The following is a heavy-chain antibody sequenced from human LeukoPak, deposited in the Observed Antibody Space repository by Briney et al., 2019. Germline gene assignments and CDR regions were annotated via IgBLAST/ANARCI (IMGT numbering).Heavy chain of an antibody. D-gene: IGHD3-10*01. Sequence: SETLSLTCTVSGGSISSRSYYWGWIRQPPGKGLEWIGSSYYSGSSYYNPSLKSRVTIFVDTSKNQFSLKLSSVTAADTAFYYCARVQDRYYSGSGFDYWGQGTLVTVSS. CDR3: ARVQDRYYSGSGFDY. CDR2: SYYSGSS. V-gene: IGHV4-39*01. J-gene: IGHJ4*02. CDR1: GGSISSRSYY.